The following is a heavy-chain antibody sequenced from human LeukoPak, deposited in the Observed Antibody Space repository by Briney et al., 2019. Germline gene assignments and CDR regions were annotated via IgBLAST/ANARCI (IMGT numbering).Heavy chain of an antibody. CDR1: GYSFTSYW. V-gene: IGHV5-51*01. D-gene: IGHD4-17*01. Sequence: GESLKISCKGSGYSFTSYWIGWGRQMPGKGLEWMGIIYPGDSDTRYSPSFQGQVTTSADKSISTAYLQWSSLKASDTAMYYCARQRRTVTTGWYFDYWGQGTLVTVSS. CDR2: IYPGDSDT. CDR3: ARQRRTVTTGWYFDY. J-gene: IGHJ4*02.